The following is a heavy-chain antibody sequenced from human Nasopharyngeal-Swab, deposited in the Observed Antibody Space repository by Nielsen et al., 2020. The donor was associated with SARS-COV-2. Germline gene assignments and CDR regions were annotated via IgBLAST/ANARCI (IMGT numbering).Heavy chain of an antibody. CDR1: GYTFTGYY. Sequence: ASVKVSCKASGYTFTGYYMHWVRQAPGQGLEWMGWINPNSGGTNYAQKFQGWVTMTRDTSISTAYMELSRLRSDDTAVYYCARAVEMATIGSNGWYFDLWGRGTLVTVSS. CDR3: ARAVEMATIGSNGWYFDL. J-gene: IGHJ2*01. D-gene: IGHD5-24*01. CDR2: INPNSGGT. V-gene: IGHV1-2*04.